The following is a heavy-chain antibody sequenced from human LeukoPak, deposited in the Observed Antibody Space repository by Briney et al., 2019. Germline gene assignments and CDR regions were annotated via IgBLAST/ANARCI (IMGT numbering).Heavy chain of an antibody. J-gene: IGHJ6*03. CDR3: ARDNGSGSYLYYYYYMDV. V-gene: IGHV4-38-2*02. D-gene: IGHD3-10*01. Sequence: SETLSLTCTVSGYSISSGYYWGWIRQPPGKGLEWIGSIYHSGSTYYNPSLKSRVTISVDTSKNQFSLKLSSVTAADTAVYYCARDNGSGSYLYYYYYMDVWGKGTTVTISS. CDR1: GYSISSGYY. CDR2: IYHSGST.